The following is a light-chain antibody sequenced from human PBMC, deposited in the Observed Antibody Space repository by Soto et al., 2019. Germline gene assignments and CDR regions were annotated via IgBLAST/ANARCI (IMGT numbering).Light chain of an antibody. CDR2: DVG. CDR3: CSYADTYTPHVI. V-gene: IGLV2-11*01. Sequence: QSALTQPRSVSGSPGQSVTISCTGASSYVGNYNYVSWYQQHPGKAPKLMIYDVGKRPSGVPDRFSGSKSGNTASLTISGLQAVDEADYFCCSYADTYTPHVIFGGGTKLTVL. J-gene: IGLJ2*01. CDR1: SSYVGNYNY.